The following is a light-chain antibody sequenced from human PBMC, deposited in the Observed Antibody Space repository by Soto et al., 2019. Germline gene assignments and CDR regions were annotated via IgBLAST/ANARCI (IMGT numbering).Light chain of an antibody. CDR2: EDY. J-gene: IGLJ3*02. Sequence: QSVLTQPASVSGSPGQSITISCTGTSSDIGRYERVSWYQWHPGKAPKLMIYEDYRRPSGISNRFSGSKSGNTASLTIYGLQAEDEADYFCCSYAGPDIFAVFGGGTKVTVL. CDR3: CSYAGPDIFAV. V-gene: IGLV2-23*01. CDR1: SSDIGRYER.